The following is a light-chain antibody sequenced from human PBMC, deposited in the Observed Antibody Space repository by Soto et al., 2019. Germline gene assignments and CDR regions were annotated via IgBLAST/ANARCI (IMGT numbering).Light chain of an antibody. CDR2: DVS. CDR3: CSYAGSYTHVV. V-gene: IGLV2-11*01. Sequence: QSALTQPRSVSGSPGQSVTISCTGTSSDVGGYNFVSWYQQEPGKAPKLMIYDVSKRPSGVPDRFSGSKSGNTASLTISGLQAEDEADYFCCSYAGSYTHVVFGGGTKLTVL. CDR1: SSDVGGYNF. J-gene: IGLJ2*01.